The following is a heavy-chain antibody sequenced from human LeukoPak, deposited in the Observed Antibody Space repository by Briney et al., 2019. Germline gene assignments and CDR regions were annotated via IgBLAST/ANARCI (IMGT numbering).Heavy chain of an antibody. CDR3: AKGLRWFGNFYFNFFDH. J-gene: IGHJ4*02. D-gene: IGHD3-10*01. CDR2: ISYDGGKR. CDR1: GFSFTTYG. V-gene: IGHV3-30*18. Sequence: HPGGSLRLSCSASGFSFTTYGMHWVRQAPGKGLEWVAFISYDGGKRYFADSVKGRFSISRDNSASALFLDMDSLRTEDTAVYYCAKGLRWFGNFYFNFFDHWGQGILVTVSS.